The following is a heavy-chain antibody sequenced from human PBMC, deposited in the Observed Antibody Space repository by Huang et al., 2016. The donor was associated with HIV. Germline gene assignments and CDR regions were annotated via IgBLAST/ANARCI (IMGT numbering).Heavy chain of an antibody. J-gene: IGHJ4*02. Sequence: EVQLVESGGNLVKPGGSLRLSCAASGFTFSSYSMNWVRQAPGKGREWVASIRSSSSYIYYADAVKGRFTISRDNAKNSLYLQMSSLRAEDTAVYYCATAPPYYYDSSGYYYGQDYWGQGTLVTVSS. V-gene: IGHV3-21*01. CDR3: ATAPPYYYDSSGYYYGQDY. D-gene: IGHD3-22*01. CDR1: GFTFSSYS. CDR2: IRSSSSYI.